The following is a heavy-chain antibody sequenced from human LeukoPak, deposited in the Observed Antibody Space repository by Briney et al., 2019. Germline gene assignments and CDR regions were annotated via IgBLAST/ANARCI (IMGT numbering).Heavy chain of an antibody. CDR3: ARDRYFDWLLRNRNWFDP. Sequence: ASVKVSCKASGYTFTSYGISWVRQATGQGLEWMGWMNPNSGNTGYAQKFQGRVTMTTDTSTSTAYMELRSLRSDDTAVYYCARDRYFDWLLRNRNWFDPWGQGTLVTVSS. CDR2: MNPNSGNT. V-gene: IGHV1-18*01. CDR1: GYTFTSYG. D-gene: IGHD3-9*01. J-gene: IGHJ5*02.